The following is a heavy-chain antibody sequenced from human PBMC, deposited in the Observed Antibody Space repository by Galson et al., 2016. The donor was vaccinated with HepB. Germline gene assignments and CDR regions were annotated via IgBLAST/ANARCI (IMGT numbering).Heavy chain of an antibody. CDR3: AGSLGVSDAFDI. CDR2: ITPSGGST. Sequence: SVKVSCKASGNTFTTYYMHWVRQVPGQGLEWMGIITPSGGSTASAQKFQGRITMTRDTSTNTVYMEMSSLTSQDTAVYYCAGSLGVSDAFDIWGEGTMVTVSS. CDR1: GNTFTTYY. J-gene: IGHJ3*02. V-gene: IGHV1-46*01. D-gene: IGHD3-3*01.